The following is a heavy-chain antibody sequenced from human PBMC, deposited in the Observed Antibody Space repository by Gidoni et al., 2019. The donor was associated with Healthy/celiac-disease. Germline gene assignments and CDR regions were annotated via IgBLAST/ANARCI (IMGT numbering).Heavy chain of an antibody. V-gene: IGHV3-21*01. CDR2: ISSSSSYI. CDR3: ARGINWFDP. Sequence: EVQLVESVGGLVTPGRSLRLHCAASGFTFRSYSMNWVRQAPGKGLEWVSSISSSSSYIYYADSVKGRFTISRDNAKNSLYLQMNSLRAEDTAVYYCARGINWFDPWGQGTLVTVSS. CDR1: GFTFRSYS. J-gene: IGHJ5*02.